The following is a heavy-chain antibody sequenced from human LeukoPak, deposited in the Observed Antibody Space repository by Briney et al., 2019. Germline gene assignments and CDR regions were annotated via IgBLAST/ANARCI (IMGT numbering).Heavy chain of an antibody. CDR1: GFSFSDYW. J-gene: IGHJ5*02. D-gene: IGHD3-10*01. Sequence: GGSLRLSCAASGFSFSDYWMSWVRQAPGKGLEWVANIKKDGSEKHYVDSVKGRFTISRDNAKNSVYLQMSSLRAEDTAVYHCAKYAHDSGTSFDPWGQGTLVTVSS. CDR2: IKKDGSEK. CDR3: AKYAHDSGTSFDP. V-gene: IGHV3-7*01.